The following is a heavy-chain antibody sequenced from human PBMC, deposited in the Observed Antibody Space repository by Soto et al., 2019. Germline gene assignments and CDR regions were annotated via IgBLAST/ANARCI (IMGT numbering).Heavy chain of an antibody. Sequence: ASVKVSCKASGGTFSIYGISWVRQAPGQGLEWMGWISAYNGNTNYAQKLQGRVTMTTDTSTSTAYMELRSLRSDDTAVYYCARGSAAAPEGYYGMDVWGQGTTVTVSS. CDR3: ARGSAAAPEGYYGMDV. D-gene: IGHD6-13*01. V-gene: IGHV1-18*01. J-gene: IGHJ6*02. CDR1: GGTFSIYG. CDR2: ISAYNGNT.